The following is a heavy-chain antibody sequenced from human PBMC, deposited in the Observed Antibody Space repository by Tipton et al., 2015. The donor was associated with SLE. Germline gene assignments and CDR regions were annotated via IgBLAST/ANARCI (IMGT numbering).Heavy chain of an antibody. CDR2: MYFSGST. CDR3: ARDPKY. J-gene: IGHJ4*02. V-gene: IGHV4-39*07. CDR1: GGSISESTYS. Sequence: TLSLTCTVSGGSISESTYSWDWIRQAPGKGLEWIGSMYFSGSTYYNPFLRSRVTISADTSKNQFSLKLTSVTAADTAVYYCARDPKYWGQGTLVIVSS.